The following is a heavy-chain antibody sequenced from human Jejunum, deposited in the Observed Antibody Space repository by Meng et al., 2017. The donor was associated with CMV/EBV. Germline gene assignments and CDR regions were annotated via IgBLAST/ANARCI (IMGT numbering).Heavy chain of an antibody. J-gene: IGHJ4*02. D-gene: IGHD2-21*01. CDR2: INPSSGAI. CDR1: GYAFPGYY. CDR3: SRGGGGDGTYLLDY. Sequence: QGQLLQSGAEVKKPGASVKVSCKASGYAFPGYYIHWLRQAPGQGLEWMGWINPSSGAIFYAQKFQDRVTMSRETSITTVYMDLSSLRSDDTAVYFCSRGGGGDGTYLLDYWGQGTLVTVSS. V-gene: IGHV1-2*02.